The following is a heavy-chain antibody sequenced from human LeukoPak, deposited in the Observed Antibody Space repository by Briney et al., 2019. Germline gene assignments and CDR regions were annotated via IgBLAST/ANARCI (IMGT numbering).Heavy chain of an antibody. J-gene: IGHJ4*02. Sequence: PGESLSLSCAASGFTFSNYAMSWVRQAPGKGLEWVSLISGSGTSTYYADSVKGRFTVSRDRSKNTLHLQLNSLRAEDTAVYYCAKDLGNSGSWDYWGQGALVTVST. D-gene: IGHD1-26*01. CDR2: ISGSGTST. CDR3: AKDLGNSGSWDY. V-gene: IGHV3-23*01. CDR1: GFTFSNYA.